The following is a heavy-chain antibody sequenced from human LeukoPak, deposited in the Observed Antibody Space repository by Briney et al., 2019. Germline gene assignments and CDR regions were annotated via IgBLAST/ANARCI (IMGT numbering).Heavy chain of an antibody. D-gene: IGHD3-16*02. CDR1: GFTFSSNG. V-gene: IGHV3-23*01. CDR2: ISGSGGST. J-gene: IGHJ4*02. Sequence: GGSLRLSCAASGFTFSSNGMSWVRQAPGKGLEWVSAISGSGGSTYYADSVKGRFTISRDNSKNTLYLQMNSLRAEDTAVYYCAKVGYYVWGSYRYNGDPYWGQGTLVTVSS. CDR3: AKVGYYVWGSYRYNGDPY.